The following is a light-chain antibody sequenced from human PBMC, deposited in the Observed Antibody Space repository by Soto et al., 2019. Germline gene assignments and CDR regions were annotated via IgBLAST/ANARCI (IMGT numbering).Light chain of an antibody. CDR1: SGHSSYA. V-gene: IGLV4-69*01. CDR2: LNSDGSH. J-gene: IGLJ2*01. Sequence: QPVLTQSPSASASLGASVKLTFTLSSGHSSYAIAWHQQQPEKGPRYLMKLNSDGSHNKGDGIPDRFSGSSSVAERHLTIASLQSEDEADYYCQTWGTAIHDVVFGGGTKLTVL. CDR3: QTWGTAIHDVV.